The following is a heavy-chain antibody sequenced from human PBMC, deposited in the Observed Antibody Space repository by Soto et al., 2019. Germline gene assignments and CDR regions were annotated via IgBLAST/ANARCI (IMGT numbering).Heavy chain of an antibody. V-gene: IGHV4-31*03. CDR1: GGSISSGGYY. Sequence: QVQLQESGPGLVKPSQTLSLTCTVSGGSISSGGYYWSWIRQHPGKGLEWIGYIYYSGSTYYNPSLKSRVTISVDTSKNQSSLKLSSVTAADTAVYYCAREMRPHYGSGSVDYWGQGTLVTVSS. D-gene: IGHD3-10*01. CDR3: AREMRPHYGSGSVDY. J-gene: IGHJ4*02. CDR2: IYYSGST.